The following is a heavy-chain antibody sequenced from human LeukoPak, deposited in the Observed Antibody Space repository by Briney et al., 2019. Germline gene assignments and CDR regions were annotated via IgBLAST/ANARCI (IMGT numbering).Heavy chain of an antibody. CDR3: ARIKVVAARGDWFDP. Sequence: GSSVKVSCKASGYTSTSYGISWVRQAPGQGLEWMGWISAYNGNTNYAQKLQGRVTMTTDTSTSTAYMELRSLRSDDTAVYYCARIKVVAARGDWFDPWGQGTLVTVSS. J-gene: IGHJ5*02. D-gene: IGHD2-15*01. CDR2: ISAYNGNT. V-gene: IGHV1-18*01. CDR1: GYTSTSYG.